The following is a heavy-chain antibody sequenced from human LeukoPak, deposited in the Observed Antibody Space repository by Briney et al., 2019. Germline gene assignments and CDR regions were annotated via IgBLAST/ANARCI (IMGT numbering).Heavy chain of an antibody. CDR1: GFTFSIYA. V-gene: IGHV3-23*01. CDR3: AKDNREHYDFWSGYLYYFDY. CDR2: ISGGGGHII. D-gene: IGHD3-3*01. J-gene: IGHJ4*02. Sequence: GGSLRLSCAASGFTFSIYAMSWIRQAPGKGLEWVSAISGGGGHIIYYADSVKGRFTISRDNSKNTLYLQMNSLRAEDTAVYYCAKDNREHYDFWSGYLYYFDYWGQGTLVTVSS.